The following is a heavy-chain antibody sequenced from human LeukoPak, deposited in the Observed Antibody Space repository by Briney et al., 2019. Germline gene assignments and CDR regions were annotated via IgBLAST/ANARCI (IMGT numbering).Heavy chain of an antibody. CDR3: ARAGGGRYYYDSARY. V-gene: IGHV1-2*06. J-gene: IGHJ4*02. CDR1: GYTFTGYY. CDR2: INPNSGGT. D-gene: IGHD3-22*01. Sequence: GGSVKVSCKASGYTFTGYYMHWVRQAPGQGLELMGRINPNSGGTNYAQKFQGRVTMTRDTSISTAYMELSRLRSDDTAVYYCARAGGGRYYYDSARYWGQGTLVTVSS.